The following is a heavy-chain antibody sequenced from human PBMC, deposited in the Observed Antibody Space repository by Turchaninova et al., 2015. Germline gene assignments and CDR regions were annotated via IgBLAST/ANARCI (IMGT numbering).Heavy chain of an antibody. J-gene: IGHJ4*02. D-gene: IGHD1-26*01. CDR2: IFSNDEK. CDR1: GFSLSNARMG. CDR3: ARFRGSYQYYFDY. V-gene: IGHV2-26*01. Sequence: QVTLKESGPVLVKPTETLTLTCPVSGFSLSNARMGVSWFRQPPGTALEWLAPIFSNDEKSYSTSLNSRLTISKDTAKSQVVLTMTNMDPVDTATYYCARFRGSYQYYFDYWGQGTLVTVSS.